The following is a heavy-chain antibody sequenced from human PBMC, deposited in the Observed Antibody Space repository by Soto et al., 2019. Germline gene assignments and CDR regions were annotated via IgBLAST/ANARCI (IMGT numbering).Heavy chain of an antibody. J-gene: IGHJ4*02. CDR1: GFTFSSYA. D-gene: IGHD3-22*01. CDR2: ISSNGGST. Sequence: PGGSLRLSCSASGFTFSSYAMHWVRQAPGKGLEYVSVISSNGGSTYHADSVKGRFTISRDNSKNTLYLQMNSLRAEDTAVYYCVAYYYDSSGYYFGEYHFDYWGQGTLVTVSS. V-gene: IGHV3-64*04. CDR3: VAYYYDSSGYYFGEYHFDY.